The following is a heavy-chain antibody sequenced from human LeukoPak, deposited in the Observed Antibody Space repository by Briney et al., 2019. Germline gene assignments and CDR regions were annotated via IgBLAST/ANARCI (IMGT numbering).Heavy chain of an antibody. CDR2: IYYSGST. V-gene: IGHV4-59*11. D-gene: IGHD5-12*01. Sequence: SEPLSLLCTVSGGPISSHYWRWIRQPPGKGLKWIGYIYYSGSTNYNPSLMSRVTISLHTSKNQFSLKLSSVTAADTAVYYCARGLEMATIPGYWGQGTLVPVSS. J-gene: IGHJ4*02. CDR3: ARGLEMATIPGY. CDR1: GGPISSHY.